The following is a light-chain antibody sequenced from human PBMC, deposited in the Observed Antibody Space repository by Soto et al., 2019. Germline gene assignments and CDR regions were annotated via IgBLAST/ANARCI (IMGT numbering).Light chain of an antibody. CDR2: ASS. Sequence: DIQMTQSPSSLSASVGDRVTITCRASRSISSNLNWYQQKPGKAPKLLIYASSSLQSGVPSRFSGSGSGTDFTLTISSLQPEDFATYYCQQSYSSPQTFGQGTKVDIK. V-gene: IGKV1-39*01. CDR1: RSISSN. CDR3: QQSYSSPQT. J-gene: IGKJ1*01.